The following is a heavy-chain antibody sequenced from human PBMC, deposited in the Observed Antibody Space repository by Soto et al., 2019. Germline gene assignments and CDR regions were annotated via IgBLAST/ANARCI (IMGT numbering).Heavy chain of an antibody. D-gene: IGHD6-19*01. V-gene: IGHV3-30-3*01. J-gene: IGHJ4*02. CDR1: GFTFSSYA. CDR3: ARDRGSGWYWYYFDY. Sequence: QVQLVESGGGVVQPGRSLRLSCAASGFTFSSYAMHWVRQAPGKGLEWVAVISYDGSNKYYADSVKGRFTISRDNSKDNLYLQMNSLSAQDTAVYYCARDRGSGWYWYYFDYWGQGTLVTVSS. CDR2: ISYDGSNK.